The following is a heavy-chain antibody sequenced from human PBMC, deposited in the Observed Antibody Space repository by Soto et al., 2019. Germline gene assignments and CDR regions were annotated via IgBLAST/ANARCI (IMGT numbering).Heavy chain of an antibody. D-gene: IGHD3-10*01. CDR2: INTVKGDT. J-gene: IGHJ6*02. CDR1: GYTITSYA. V-gene: IGHV1-3*04. Sequence: ASVKDSCKASGYTITSYALHWVRQAPGLWPEWMGWINTVKGDTKYSQKFQGRVTFTRDTSASTVYMELTSLTSEDTAVYYCARDLGTMVLGVVVYYYDKDLWGPGTTVTV. CDR3: ARDLGTMVLGVVVYYYDKDL.